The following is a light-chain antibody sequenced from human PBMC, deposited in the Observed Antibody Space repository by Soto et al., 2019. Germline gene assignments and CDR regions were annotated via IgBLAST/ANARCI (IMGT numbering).Light chain of an antibody. CDR3: SSYTSSSTYV. CDR1: SSDVGGYNY. V-gene: IGLV2-14*01. J-gene: IGLJ1*01. CDR2: EVS. Sequence: QSVLTQPASVSGSPGQSITISCTGTSSDVGGYNYVSWYQQHPGKAPKLMIYEVSNRPSGVSHRFSGSKSGNTASLTIYGKISEDEADYLCSSYTSSSTYVFGTGTKVTVL.